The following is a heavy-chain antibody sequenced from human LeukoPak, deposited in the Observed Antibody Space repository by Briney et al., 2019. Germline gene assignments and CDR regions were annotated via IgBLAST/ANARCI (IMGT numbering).Heavy chain of an antibody. V-gene: IGHV3-21*01. CDR2: ISSSSSYI. CDR1: GFTFSRYS. CDR3: ARGYSSSWYEDWFDP. Sequence: GGPLRLSCAASGFTFSRYSMNWVRQAPGKGLERVSPISSSSSYIYYADSAKGRFTISRDNAKNSLYLQMNSLRAEDTAVYYCARGYSSSWYEDWFDPWGQGTLVTVSS. D-gene: IGHD6-13*01. J-gene: IGHJ5*02.